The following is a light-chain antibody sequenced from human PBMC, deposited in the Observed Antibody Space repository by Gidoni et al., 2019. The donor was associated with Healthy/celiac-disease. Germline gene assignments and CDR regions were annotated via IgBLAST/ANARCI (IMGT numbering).Light chain of an antibody. V-gene: IGKV3-15*01. CDR1: QSVSSN. Sequence: EIVMTQSPATLSVSPGERATLSCRASQSVSSNLAWYQQKPGQAPRLLIPGASTRATGIPARFSGSGSGTEFTLTISSLQSEDFAVYYCQQYNNWPLRFGPXTKVDIK. CDR2: GAS. J-gene: IGKJ3*01. CDR3: QQYNNWPLR.